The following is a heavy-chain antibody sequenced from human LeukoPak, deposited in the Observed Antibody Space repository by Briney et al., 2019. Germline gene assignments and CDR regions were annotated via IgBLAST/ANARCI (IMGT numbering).Heavy chain of an antibody. D-gene: IGHD5-12*01. Sequence: ASVKVSCKASGYTFTGYYMHWVRQAPGQGLERMGWINPNSGGTNYAQKFQGRVTMTRDTFISTAYMELSRLRSDDTAVYYCARRSSGYASDYWGQGTLVTVSS. CDR1: GYTFTGYY. J-gene: IGHJ4*02. CDR3: ARRSSGYASDY. V-gene: IGHV1-2*02. CDR2: INPNSGGT.